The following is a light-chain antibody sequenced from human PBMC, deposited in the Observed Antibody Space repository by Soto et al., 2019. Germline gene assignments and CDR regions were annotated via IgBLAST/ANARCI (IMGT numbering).Light chain of an antibody. Sequence: EIVLTQSPGTLSLSPGERATLSCRASQSVSDSYLAWYRQKPGQAPRLLIYASSRATGIPDRFSGSGSGTDFTLTIRRLEPEDFAVYYCQHYGTSALFGPGTKVDIK. CDR1: QSVSDSY. CDR3: QHYGTSAL. V-gene: IGKV3-20*01. J-gene: IGKJ3*01. CDR2: AS.